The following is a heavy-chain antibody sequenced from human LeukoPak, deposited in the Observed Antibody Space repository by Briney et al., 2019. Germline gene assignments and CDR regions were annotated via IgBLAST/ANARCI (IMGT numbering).Heavy chain of an antibody. D-gene: IGHD3-3*01. CDR1: GYTFTSYY. V-gene: IGHV1-46*01. J-gene: IGHJ4*02. Sequence: GASVKVSCKASGYTFTSYYMHWVRQAPGQGLEWMGIINPSGGSTSYAQKFQGRVTITTDESTSTAYMELSSLRSEDTAVYYCARAETGLRFLEWFAYWGQGTLVTVSS. CDR3: ARAETGLRFLEWFAY. CDR2: INPSGGST.